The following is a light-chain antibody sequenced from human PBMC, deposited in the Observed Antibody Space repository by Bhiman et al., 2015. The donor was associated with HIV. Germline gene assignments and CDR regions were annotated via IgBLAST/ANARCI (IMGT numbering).Light chain of an antibody. Sequence: QSALTQPASVSGSPGQSITISCTGTSSDVGGYNYVSWYQQHPGKAPKLMIYDVSKRPSGVSNRFSGSKSGNSASLTISGLQTEDEADYYCCSYAVRNTYVFGLGTKVTVL. CDR3: CSYAVRNTYV. CDR1: SSDVGGYNY. J-gene: IGLJ1*01. CDR2: DVS. V-gene: IGLV2-14*01.